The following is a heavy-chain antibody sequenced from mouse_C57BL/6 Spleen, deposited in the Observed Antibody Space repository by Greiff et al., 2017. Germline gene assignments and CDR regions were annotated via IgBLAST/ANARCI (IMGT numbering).Heavy chain of an antibody. Sequence: VQVVESGAELVRPGASVTLSCKASGYTFTDYEMHWVKQTPVHGLEWIGAIDPETGGTAYNQKFKGKAILTADKSSSTAYMELRSLTSEDSAVYYCTSGTAQALYAMDYWGQGTSVTVSS. J-gene: IGHJ4*01. CDR1: GYTFTDYE. CDR2: IDPETGGT. V-gene: IGHV1-15*01. D-gene: IGHD3-2*02. CDR3: TSGTAQALYAMDY.